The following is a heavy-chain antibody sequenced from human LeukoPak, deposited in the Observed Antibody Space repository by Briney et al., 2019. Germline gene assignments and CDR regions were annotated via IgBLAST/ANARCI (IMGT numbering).Heavy chain of an antibody. J-gene: IGHJ6*01. CDR3: ARPGPTVRGAVYYGMDV. V-gene: IGHV1-2*02. CDR2: INPIRGGT. Sequence: ASVKVSCKASGYIFTGYYIHWVRQAPGRGLEWMGWINPIRGGTNFAQNFQSRGTMTRDTSITTAYMEISRLRSEATALYYCARPGPTVRGAVYYGMDVWGEGTPVSVSP. CDR1: GYIFTGYY. D-gene: IGHD3-10*01.